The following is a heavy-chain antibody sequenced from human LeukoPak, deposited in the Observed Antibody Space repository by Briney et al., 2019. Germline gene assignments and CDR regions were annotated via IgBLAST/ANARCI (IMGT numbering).Heavy chain of an antibody. CDR1: GFSFTTYW. CDR3: ARESEFCGSTTCYRPEDY. V-gene: IGHV3-74*01. D-gene: IGHD2-2*01. Sequence: GGSLRLSCGASGFSFTTYWMHWVRQAPGKGLVWVSRINTDGSSRTYAASVKGRFTISRDNANNTLYLQMNSLRAEDTAVYYCARESEFCGSTTCYRPEDYWGQGTLVTVSS. J-gene: IGHJ4*02. CDR2: INTDGSSR.